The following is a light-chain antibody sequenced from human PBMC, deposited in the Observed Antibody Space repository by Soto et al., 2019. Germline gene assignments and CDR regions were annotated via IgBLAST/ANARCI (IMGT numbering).Light chain of an antibody. J-gene: IGLJ1*01. CDR1: SSDVGGYNY. V-gene: IGLV2-11*01. CDR2: DVS. CDR3: CSYAGSYIFYV. Sequence: QSALTQPRSVSGSPGQSVTISCTGTSSDVGGYNYVSWYQQHPGTAPKLMIYDVSVRPSGVPDRFSGSKSGNTASLTISGLQAEDEADYYCCSYAGSYIFYVFGTATKLTVL.